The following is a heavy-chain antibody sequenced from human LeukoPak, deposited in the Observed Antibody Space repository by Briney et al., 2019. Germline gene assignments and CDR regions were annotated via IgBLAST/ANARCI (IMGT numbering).Heavy chain of an antibody. Sequence: SCKAPGGTFSNSGISWVRQGPGQGLEWLGGILAFFTSNYAQKFQGRGTSTADESTSTDYLELRSLRSEDTAAYYCATYPRAESSVNXXVWGX. J-gene: IGHJ6*02. CDR1: GGTFSNSG. V-gene: IGHV1-69*01. CDR2: ILAFFTS. CDR3: ATYPRAESSVNXXV. D-gene: IGHD3-22*01.